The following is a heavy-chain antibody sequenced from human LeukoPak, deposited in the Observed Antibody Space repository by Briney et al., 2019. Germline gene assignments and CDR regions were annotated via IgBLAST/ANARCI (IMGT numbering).Heavy chain of an antibody. Sequence: PSETMSLTCAVYGGSFSGYYWSWIRQPPGKVLEWIGEINHSGSTNYNPSLKSRVTISVDTSKNQFSLKLSSVTAADTAVYYCARGPYVLLWFGELNYYGMDVWGQGTTVTVSS. CDR2: INHSGST. V-gene: IGHV4-34*01. D-gene: IGHD3-10*01. J-gene: IGHJ6*02. CDR3: ARGPYVLLWFGELNYYGMDV. CDR1: GGSFSGYY.